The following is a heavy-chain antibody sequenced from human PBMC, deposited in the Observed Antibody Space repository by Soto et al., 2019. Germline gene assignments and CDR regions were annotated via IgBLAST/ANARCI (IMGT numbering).Heavy chain of an antibody. V-gene: IGHV1-2*02. CDR2: INPYSGGT. J-gene: IGHJ4*02. Sequence: ASVKVSCKASGYTFTDHYIHWLRQAPGQSLEWMGWINPYSGGTHFARKFQDRVTMARDTSVSTAYMELSSLKSDDTAVYYCAMPKYGETYFDSWGQGTVVTVSS. D-gene: IGHD2-21*01. CDR3: AMPKYGETYFDS. CDR1: GYTFTDHY.